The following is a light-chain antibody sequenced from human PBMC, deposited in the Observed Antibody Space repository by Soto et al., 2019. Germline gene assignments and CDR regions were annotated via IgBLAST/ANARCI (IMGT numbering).Light chain of an antibody. CDR2: DNN. CDR3: ATWDGSLPGEV. J-gene: IGLJ2*01. Sequence: QSVLTQSPSVSAAPGQQVTISCSGSSSNIGNNYVSWYQQLPGTAPKLLIYDNNKRPSGIPDRFSGSKSGTSGTLDITGLQTGAEADYYCATWDGSLPGEVFGGGTKLTVL. CDR1: SSNIGNNY. V-gene: IGLV1-51*01.